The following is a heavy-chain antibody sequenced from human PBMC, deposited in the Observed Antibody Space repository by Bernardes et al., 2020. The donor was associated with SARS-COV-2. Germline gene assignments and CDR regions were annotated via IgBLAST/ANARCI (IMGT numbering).Heavy chain of an antibody. V-gene: IGHV3-30*03. CDR2: ISYDATKK. CDR3: HLNARRPEFFDS. D-gene: IGHD6-25*01. CDR1: GFTFRNYG. Sequence: GGSLILSCAASGFTFRNYGMHWVRQAPGKGLEWVAVISYDATKKYYADSVKGRFTVSRDNSKNTLFLQMNSLRTDDTAVYYCHLNARRPEFFDSWGQGSLVTVSS. J-gene: IGHJ4*02.